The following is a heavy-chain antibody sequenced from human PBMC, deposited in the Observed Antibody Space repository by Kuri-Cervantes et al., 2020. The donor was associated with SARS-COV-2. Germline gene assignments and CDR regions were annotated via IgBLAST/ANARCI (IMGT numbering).Heavy chain of an antibody. CDR3: AKDYYSSSSNYFDY. CDR1: GFTFSSYA. J-gene: IGHJ4*02. Sequence: GGSLRLSCAASGFTFSSYAMSWVRQAPGKGLEWVSAISGSGGSTYYADSVEGRFTISRDNSKNTLYLQMNSLRAEDTAVYYCAKDYYSSSSNYFDYWGQGTLVTVSS. CDR2: ISGSGGST. D-gene: IGHD6-6*01. V-gene: IGHV3-23*01.